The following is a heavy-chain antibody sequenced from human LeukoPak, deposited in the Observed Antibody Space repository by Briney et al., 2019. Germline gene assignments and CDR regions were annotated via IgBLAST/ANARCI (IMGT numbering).Heavy chain of an antibody. V-gene: IGHV1-2*04. D-gene: IGHD5-18*01. Sequence: ASVKVSCKASGYTFTGYYMHWVRQAPGQGLEWRGWINPNSGGTNYAQKFQGWVTMTRDTSISTAYMELSRLRSDDTAVYYCAREGGSGYSYGSYYFDYWGQGTLVTVSS. J-gene: IGHJ4*02. CDR2: INPNSGGT. CDR1: GYTFTGYY. CDR3: AREGGSGYSYGSYYFDY.